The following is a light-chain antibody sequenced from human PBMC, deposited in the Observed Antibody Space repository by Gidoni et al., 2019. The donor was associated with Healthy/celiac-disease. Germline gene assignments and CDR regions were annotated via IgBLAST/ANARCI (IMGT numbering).Light chain of an antibody. V-gene: IGKV3-11*01. J-gene: IGKJ2*02. Sequence: EIVLTQSPATLSLSPGERATPSCRASQSVSSYLAWYQQKPGQAPRLLIYDASNRATGIPARFSGSGSGTGFTLTISSLEPEDFAVYYCQQRSNWPRTFGQGTKLEIK. CDR1: QSVSSY. CDR3: QQRSNWPRT. CDR2: DAS.